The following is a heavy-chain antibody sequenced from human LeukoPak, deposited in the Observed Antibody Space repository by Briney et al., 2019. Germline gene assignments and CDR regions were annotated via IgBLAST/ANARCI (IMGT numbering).Heavy chain of an antibody. Sequence: ASVKVSCKASGYTFTSYDINWVRQATGQGLEWMGWMNPNSGNTGYAQKFQGRVTITRNTSISTAYMELSSLRSEDTAVYYCARDFIEYCSGGSCSALECWGQGTLVTVSS. V-gene: IGHV1-8*03. CDR1: GYTFTSYD. CDR3: ARDFIEYCSGGSCSALEC. D-gene: IGHD2-15*01. CDR2: MNPNSGNT. J-gene: IGHJ4*02.